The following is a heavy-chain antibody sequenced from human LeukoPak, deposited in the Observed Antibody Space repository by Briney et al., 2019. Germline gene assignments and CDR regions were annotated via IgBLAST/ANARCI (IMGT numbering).Heavy chain of an antibody. CDR2: IIPMFGTA. CDR1: GGTFSNYA. V-gene: IGHV1-69*06. D-gene: IGHD1-26*01. CDR3: ARDLIGVGGSPRDFEYYYYYLDV. Sequence: SVKVSCKASGGTFSNYAISWVRQAPEQGLEWMGGIIPMFGTANYAQKFQGRVTIIADKSTSTVYMELSSLRSDDTAVYFCARDLIGVGGSPRDFEYYYYYLDVWGKGTTVTVSS. J-gene: IGHJ6*03.